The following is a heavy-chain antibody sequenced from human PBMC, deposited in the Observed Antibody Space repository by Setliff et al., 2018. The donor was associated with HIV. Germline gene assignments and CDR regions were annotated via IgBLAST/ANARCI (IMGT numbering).Heavy chain of an antibody. D-gene: IGHD3-10*01. CDR3: ARADVSYYGSGSYLNWFDP. V-gene: IGHV1-2*06. CDR2: INPNSGGT. J-gene: IGHJ5*02. Sequence: ASVKVSCKASGYTFTGYYMHWVRQAPGQGLEWMGQINPNSGGTNYAQKFQGRVTMTRDTSISTAYMELSRLRSDDTAVYYCARADVSYYGSGSYLNWFDPWGQGTLVTVSS. CDR1: GYTFTGYY.